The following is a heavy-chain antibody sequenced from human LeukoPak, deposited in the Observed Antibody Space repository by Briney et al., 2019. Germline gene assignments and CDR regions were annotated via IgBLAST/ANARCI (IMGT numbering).Heavy chain of an antibody. CDR1: GGSTSSYY. CDR3: AREGGYTYGHTDDAFDI. D-gene: IGHD5-18*01. V-gene: IGHV4-59*01. CDR2: IYYSGST. J-gene: IGHJ3*02. Sequence: SETLSLTCTVSGGSTSSYYWSWIRQPPGKGLEWIGYIYYSGSTNYNPSFNSRVTISVDTSKNQFSLKLSSVTAADTAVYYCAREGGYTYGHTDDAFDIWGQGTMVTVSS.